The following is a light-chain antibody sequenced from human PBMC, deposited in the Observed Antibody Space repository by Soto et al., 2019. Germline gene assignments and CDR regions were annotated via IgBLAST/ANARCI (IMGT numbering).Light chain of an antibody. Sequence: EIVLTQSPATLSLSPGERATVSCRASQSVSSYLAWYQQKPGQAPRLLIYDASTRATGIPARFSGSGSGTDLTLTISSLEPEDFAVYYCQQRSSWPLTFGQGTQVEIK. CDR3: QQRSSWPLT. CDR2: DAS. CDR1: QSVSSY. V-gene: IGKV3-11*01. J-gene: IGKJ1*01.